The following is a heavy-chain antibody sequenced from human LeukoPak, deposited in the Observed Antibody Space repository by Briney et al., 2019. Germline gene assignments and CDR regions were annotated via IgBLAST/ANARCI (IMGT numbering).Heavy chain of an antibody. CDR2: ISYDGSNK. Sequence: GGSLRLSCAASGFTFSSYAMHWVRRAPGKGLEWVAVISYDGSNKYYADSVKGRFTISRDNSKNMLYLQMNSLRAEDTAVYYCARPRHQTTELLPFDYWGQGTLVTVSS. CDR3: ARPRHQTTELLPFDY. CDR1: GFTFSSYA. J-gene: IGHJ4*02. V-gene: IGHV3-30*04. D-gene: IGHD3-22*01.